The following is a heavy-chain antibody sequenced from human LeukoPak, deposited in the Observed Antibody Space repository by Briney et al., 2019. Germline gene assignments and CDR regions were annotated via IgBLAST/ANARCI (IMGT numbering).Heavy chain of an antibody. CDR3: ARDYGGSSPFDY. D-gene: IGHD4-23*01. Sequence: GGSLRLSCAASGFTVSSNYMSWVRQAPGKGLEWVSVIYSGGSTYYADSVKGRLTISRDNAKNSLYLHMNSLRAEDTAVYYCARDYGGSSPFDYWGQGTLVTVSS. CDR2: IYSGGST. J-gene: IGHJ4*02. V-gene: IGHV3-66*01. CDR1: GFTVSSNY.